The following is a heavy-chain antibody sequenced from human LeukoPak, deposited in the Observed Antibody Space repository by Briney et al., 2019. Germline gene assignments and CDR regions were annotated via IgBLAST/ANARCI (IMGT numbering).Heavy chain of an antibody. CDR3: ARHNGYGSGSPPYYDYVWGSYYADY. J-gene: IGHJ4*02. CDR1: GYSFTSYR. V-gene: IGHV5-51*01. CDR2: IYPGDSDT. D-gene: IGHD3-16*01. Sequence: ESLKISCKGSGYSFTSYRIGWVRQMPGKGLEWMGIIYPGDSDTRYSPSFQGQVTISADKSISTAYLQWSSLKASDTAMYYCARHNGYGSGSPPYYDYVWGSYYADYWGQGTLVTVSS.